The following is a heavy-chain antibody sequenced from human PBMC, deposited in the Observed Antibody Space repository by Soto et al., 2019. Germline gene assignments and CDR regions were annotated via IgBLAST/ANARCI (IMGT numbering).Heavy chain of an antibody. V-gene: IGHV3-23*01. J-gene: IGHJ4*02. CDR2: ISGSGGST. D-gene: IGHD2-2*01. CDR3: AKDRYCSSTSCYASYFDY. CDR1: GFTFSSYA. Sequence: GGSLRLSCAASGFTFSSYAMSWVRQAPGKGLEWVSAISGSGGSTYYADSVKGRFTISRDNSKNTLYLQMNSLRAEDTAVYYCAKDRYCSSTSCYASYFDYWGQGTLVTVSS.